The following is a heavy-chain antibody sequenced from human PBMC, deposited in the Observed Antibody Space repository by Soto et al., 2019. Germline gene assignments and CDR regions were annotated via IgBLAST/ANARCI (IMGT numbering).Heavy chain of an antibody. D-gene: IGHD6-19*01. V-gene: IGHV1-8*01. CDR2: MNPNSGNT. CDR3: ARAFTWGVAVAGP. Sequence: QVHLVQSGAEVKKPGASVKVSCKASGYTFTSFDINWVRQATGQGLEWMGWMNPNSGNTGYAEKFQGRVTMTRNTSISTAYMELSSLRSEDTAVYYCARAFTWGVAVAGPWGQGTLVTVSS. CDR1: GYTFTSFD. J-gene: IGHJ4*02.